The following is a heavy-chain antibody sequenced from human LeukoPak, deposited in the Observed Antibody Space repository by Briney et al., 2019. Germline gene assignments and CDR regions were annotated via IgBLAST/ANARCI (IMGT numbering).Heavy chain of an antibody. J-gene: IGHJ4*02. Sequence: PSETLSLTCTVSGDSISSSSYYWGWIRQPPGKGLEWIGSIYYSGSTYCNPSLKSRVTISVDTSKNQFSLKLSSVTAADTAVYYCARHGYCSGGSCPYYWGQGTLVTVSS. V-gene: IGHV4-39*01. CDR1: GDSISSSSYY. CDR3: ARHGYCSGGSCPYY. D-gene: IGHD2-15*01. CDR2: IYYSGST.